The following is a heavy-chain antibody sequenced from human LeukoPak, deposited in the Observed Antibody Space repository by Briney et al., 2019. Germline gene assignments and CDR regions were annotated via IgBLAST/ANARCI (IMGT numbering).Heavy chain of an antibody. CDR1: GGSISNYY. D-gene: IGHD3-3*01. V-gene: IGHV4-59*01. CDR3: TNWFDP. CDR2: IYYSGST. J-gene: IGHJ5*02. Sequence: SETLSLTCTVSGGSISNYYWSWIRQPPGKGLEWIGHIYYSGSTNYNPSLKSRVTISLDTSKNQYTAVYYCTSSIFGVVGTSTNWFDPWGPGTLVTVSS.